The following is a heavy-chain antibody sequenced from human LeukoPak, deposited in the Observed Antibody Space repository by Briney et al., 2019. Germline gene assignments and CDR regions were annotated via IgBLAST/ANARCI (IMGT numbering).Heavy chain of an antibody. CDR1: GFTFSDYW. CDR2: IKDDGSGT. D-gene: IGHD3-22*01. Sequence: GGSLRLSCAASGFTFSDYWMTWVRQAPGKGLQWVANIKDDGSGTYYVDSVKGRFTISRDNAKNSLYLQMNSLRAEDTAVYYCAKDAAVGSSGYYYVPPLYYFHYWGQGTLVTVSS. V-gene: IGHV3-7*01. J-gene: IGHJ4*02. CDR3: AKDAAVGSSGYYYVPPLYYFHY.